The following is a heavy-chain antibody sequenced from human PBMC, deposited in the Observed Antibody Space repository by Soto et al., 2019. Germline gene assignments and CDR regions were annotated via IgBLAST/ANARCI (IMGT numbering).Heavy chain of an antibody. D-gene: IGHD3-22*01. V-gene: IGHV1-3*01. CDR2: INAGNGNT. CDR3: ARGGYYDSSGSRNYHYYGMNV. Sequence: GASVKVSCKSSGYIFSDYGITWVRQAPGQRLEWMGWINAGNGNTKYSQKFQGRLTITRDTSASTAYMELSSLRSEDTAMYYCARGGYYDSSGSRNYHYYGMNVWGQGTTVTVSS. J-gene: IGHJ6*02. CDR1: GYIFSDYG.